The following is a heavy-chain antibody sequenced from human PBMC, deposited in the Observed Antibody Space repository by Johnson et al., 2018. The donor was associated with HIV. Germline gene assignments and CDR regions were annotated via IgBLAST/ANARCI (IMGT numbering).Heavy chain of an antibody. D-gene: IGHD6-19*01. CDR3: AKVGEQWLVQYAFDI. J-gene: IGHJ3*02. CDR2: ISGSGGST. Sequence: VQLVESGGGLVQPGGSLRLSCTASGFRFSSSWMHWVRQAPGKGLEWVSAISGSGGSTYYADSVKGRFTIPRDNSKNTLYLQMNSLRAEDTAVYYCAKVGEQWLVQYAFDIWGQGTMVTVSS. CDR1: GFRFSSSW. V-gene: IGHV3-23*04.